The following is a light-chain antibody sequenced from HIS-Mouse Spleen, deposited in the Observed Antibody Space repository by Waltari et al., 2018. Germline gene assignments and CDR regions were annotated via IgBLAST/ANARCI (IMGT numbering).Light chain of an antibody. V-gene: IGKV4-1*01. Sequence: DIVMTQSPELLAGSRGGRATIKWTSSQSVLYSSNNKNYLAWYQQKPGQPPKLLIYWASTRESGVPDRFSGSGSGTDFTLTISSLQAEDVAVYYCQQYYSTPLTFGGGTKVEIK. CDR1: QSVLYSSNNKNY. CDR2: WAS. CDR3: QQYYSTPLT. J-gene: IGKJ4*01.